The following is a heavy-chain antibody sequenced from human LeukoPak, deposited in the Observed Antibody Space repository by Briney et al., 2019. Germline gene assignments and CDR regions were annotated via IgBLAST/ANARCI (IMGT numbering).Heavy chain of an antibody. J-gene: IGHJ3*02. V-gene: IGHV1-8*03. D-gene: IGHD2-2*02. CDR3: ASMCSSTSCYMGAFDI. CDR1: GYTFTSYD. Sequence: ASVKVSCKASGYTFTSYDINWVRQATGQGLEWMGWMNPNSGNTGYAQKFQGRVTITRNTSISTAYMELSSLRSEDTAVYYCASMCSSTSCYMGAFDIWGQGTMVTVSS. CDR2: MNPNSGNT.